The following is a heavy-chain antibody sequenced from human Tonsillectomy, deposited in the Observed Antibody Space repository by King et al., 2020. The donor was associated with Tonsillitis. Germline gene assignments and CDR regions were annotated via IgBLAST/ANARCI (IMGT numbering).Heavy chain of an antibody. Sequence: QLVQSGAEVKKPGASVKVSCKASGYTFSSYGISWVRQAPGQGLEGMGWISANNGNIKYAQKVQDRVTMTRDTSTSTVYMELRRLISDDTAVYYCARDSSGFLPRYYMDVWGKGTTVTVSS. J-gene: IGHJ6*03. CDR3: ARDSSGFLPRYYMDV. CDR1: GYTFSSYG. CDR2: ISANNGNI. V-gene: IGHV1-18*01. D-gene: IGHD6-19*01.